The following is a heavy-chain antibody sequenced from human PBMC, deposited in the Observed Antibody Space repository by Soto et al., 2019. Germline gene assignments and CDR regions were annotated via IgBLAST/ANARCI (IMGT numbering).Heavy chain of an antibody. Sequence: QVQLVQSGIEVKKPGASLHVSCKASGYTFSDYQMHWVRQATGQGLEWMGVIKPNDGTTFYAQRFQARVTMTRDTSTRTVYMDLSRLTFEDTAIYSCVRETGAFEDWGQGTLVTVSS. D-gene: IGHD3-10*01. CDR2: IKPNDGTT. V-gene: IGHV1-46*01. CDR3: VRETGAFED. J-gene: IGHJ4*02. CDR1: GYTFSDYQ.